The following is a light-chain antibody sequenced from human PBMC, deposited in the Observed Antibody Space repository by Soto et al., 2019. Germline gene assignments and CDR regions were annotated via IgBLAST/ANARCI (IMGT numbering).Light chain of an antibody. CDR2: AAS. J-gene: IGKJ1*01. CDR3: LQDINYPWT. Sequence: AIQLTQSPSSLSASVGDRVTITCRASQGINTFLAWYQQKAGKAPKLLIYAASTLQSGVPSRFSGSGSGTDFTLTISSLQSEDSATYYCLQDINYPWTFGQGTKVDIK. V-gene: IGKV1-6*01. CDR1: QGINTF.